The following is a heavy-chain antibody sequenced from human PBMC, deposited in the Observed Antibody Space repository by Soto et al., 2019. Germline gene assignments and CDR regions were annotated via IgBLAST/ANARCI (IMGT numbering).Heavy chain of an antibody. CDR2: IIPIFGTA. V-gene: IGHV1-69*13. J-gene: IGHJ4*02. CDR1: GGTFSSYA. CDR3: ARDSRSYYGSGSYYTFDY. Sequence: SVKVSCKASGGTFSSYAISWVRQAPGQGLEWMGGIIPIFGTANYAQKFQGRVTITADESTSTAYMELSSLRSEDTAVYYCARDSRSYYGSGSYYTFDYWGQGTLVTVSS. D-gene: IGHD3-10*01.